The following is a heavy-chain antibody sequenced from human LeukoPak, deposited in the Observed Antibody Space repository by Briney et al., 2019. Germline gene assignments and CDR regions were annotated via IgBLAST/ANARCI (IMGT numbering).Heavy chain of an antibody. Sequence: GGSLRLSCAASGFTFSNAWMSWVRQAPGKGLEWVGRIKSKTDGGTTDYAAPVKGRFTISRDDSKNTLYLQMNSLRAEDTAVYYCAKDHNWNDLGAFDIWGQGTMVTVSS. V-gene: IGHV3-15*01. J-gene: IGHJ3*02. CDR1: GFTFSNAW. CDR3: AKDHNWNDLGAFDI. D-gene: IGHD1-1*01. CDR2: IKSKTDGGTT.